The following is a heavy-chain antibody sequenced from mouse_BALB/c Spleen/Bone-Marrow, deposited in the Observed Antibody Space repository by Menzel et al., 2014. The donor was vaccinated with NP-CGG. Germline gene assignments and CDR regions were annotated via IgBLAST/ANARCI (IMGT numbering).Heavy chain of an antibody. J-gene: IGHJ4*01. V-gene: IGHV1-54*01. Sequence: QVQLQQPGAELVRPGTSVKVSCKAPGYAFTNYWIEWVKQRPGQGLEWIGVINPGSGGSNYNEKFKGKATLTADKSSSTAYMQLSSLTSDDSAVYFCVREMTRYAMDYWGQGTSVTVSS. CDR3: VREMTRYAMDY. CDR1: GYAFTNYW. CDR2: INPGSGGS.